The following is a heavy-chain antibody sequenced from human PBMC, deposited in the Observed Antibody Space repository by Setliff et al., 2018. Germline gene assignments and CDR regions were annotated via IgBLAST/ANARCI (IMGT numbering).Heavy chain of an antibody. J-gene: IGHJ4*02. CDR2: VCPIDDGKP. CDR1: GYSFTSYD. CDR3: VRVTSGRLDFDY. D-gene: IGHD6-19*01. V-gene: IGHV1-8*01. Sequence: GASVKVSCKASGYSFTSYDINWVRLAAGQGLEWMGWVCPIDDGKPGYAQKFQGRVTITWVTSISTAYMELSSLRSEDTAVYYCVRVTSGRLDFDYWGQGTPVTVSS.